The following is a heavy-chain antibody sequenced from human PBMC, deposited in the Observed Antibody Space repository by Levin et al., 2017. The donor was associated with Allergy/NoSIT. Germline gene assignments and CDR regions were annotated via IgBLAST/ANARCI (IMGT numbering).Heavy chain of an antibody. D-gene: IGHD3-10*01. Sequence: KISCKASGGTFSSYTISWVRQAPGQGLEWMGRIIPILGIANYAQKFQGRVTITADKSTSTAYMELSSLRSEDTAVYYCASTAMVRGVIVLFDYWGQGTLVTVSS. CDR2: IIPILGIA. CDR1: GGTFSSYT. V-gene: IGHV1-69*02. CDR3: ASTAMVRGVIVLFDY. J-gene: IGHJ4*02.